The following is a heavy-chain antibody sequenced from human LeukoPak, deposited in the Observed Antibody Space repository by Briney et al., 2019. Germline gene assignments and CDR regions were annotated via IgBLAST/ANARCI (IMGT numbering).Heavy chain of an antibody. V-gene: IGHV1-2*02. CDR1: GYTFTGYY. CDR2: INPNSGGT. CDR3: ARDTYYDYVWGSYRY. D-gene: IGHD3-16*01. Sequence: ASVKVSCKASGYTFTGYYMHWVRQAPGQGLEWMGWINPNSGGTNYAQKFQGRVTMTRDTSISTAYMELSRLRSDDTAVYYCARDTYYDYVWGSYRYWGQGTLVTVSS. J-gene: IGHJ4*02.